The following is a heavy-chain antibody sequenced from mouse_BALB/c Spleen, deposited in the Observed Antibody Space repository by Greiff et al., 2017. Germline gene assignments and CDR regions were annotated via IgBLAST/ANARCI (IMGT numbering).Heavy chain of an antibody. J-gene: IGHJ2*01. D-gene: IGHD1-1*01. Sequence: EVQRVESGGGLVKPGGSLKLSCAASGFTFSSYTMSWVRQTPEKRLEWVATISSCGSYTYYPDSVKGRFTISRDNAKNTLYLQMSSLKSEDTAMYYCTRDGVGGDYWGQGTTLTVSS. CDR1: GFTFSSYT. CDR3: TRDGVGGDY. V-gene: IGHV5-6-4*01. CDR2: ISSCGSYT.